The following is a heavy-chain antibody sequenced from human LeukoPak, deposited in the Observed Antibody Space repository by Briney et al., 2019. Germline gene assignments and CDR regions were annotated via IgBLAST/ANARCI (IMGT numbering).Heavy chain of an antibody. CDR2: ISTYNGNT. V-gene: IGHV1-18*01. Sequence: ASVKVSCKASGYTFTSYGISWVRQAPGQGLEWMGWISTYNGNTNYAQKLQGRVTMTTDTSTSTAYMELRSLRSDDTALYYCAKAASLTHFGGGFDYGGQGTLVTVSS. CDR1: GYTFTSYG. J-gene: IGHJ4*02. CDR3: AKAASLTHFGGGFDY. D-gene: IGHD3-16*01.